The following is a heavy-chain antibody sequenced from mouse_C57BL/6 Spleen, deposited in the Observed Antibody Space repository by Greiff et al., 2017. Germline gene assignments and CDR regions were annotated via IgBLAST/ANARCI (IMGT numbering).Heavy chain of an antibody. Sequence: EVKLMESGGGLVQPGGSLKLSCAASGFTFSDYGMAWVRQAPRKGPEWVAFISNFAYSIYYADTVTGRFTISRENAKNTLYLEMSSLRSEDTAMYYCARLDSSGYCAMDYWGQGTSVTVSS. CDR3: ARLDSSGYCAMDY. CDR1: GFTFSDYG. D-gene: IGHD3-2*02. V-gene: IGHV5-15*01. CDR2: ISNFAYSI. J-gene: IGHJ4*01.